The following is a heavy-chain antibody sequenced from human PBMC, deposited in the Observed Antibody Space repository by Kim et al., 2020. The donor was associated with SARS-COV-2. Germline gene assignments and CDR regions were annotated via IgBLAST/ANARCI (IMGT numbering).Heavy chain of an antibody. J-gene: IGHJ4*02. CDR1: GYTFTSYG. CDR3: ASQRIQWEPPQSYFDS. CDR2: ISPYNGNP. V-gene: IGHV1-18*01. D-gene: IGHD1-26*01. Sequence: ASVKVSCKASGYTFTSYGISWVRQAPGQGLEWMGWISPYNGNPNYAQKLQAESTLPTAPSPTPAYMDLGSLDSDDPAVYYCASQRIQWEPPQSYFDSWGQ.